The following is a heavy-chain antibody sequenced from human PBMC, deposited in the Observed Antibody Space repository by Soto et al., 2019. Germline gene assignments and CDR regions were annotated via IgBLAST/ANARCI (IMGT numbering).Heavy chain of an antibody. CDR1: GFTFSIYA. J-gene: IGHJ4*02. CDR3: ARQIVELIPSFDH. Sequence: GGSLRLSCAASGFTFSIYAMSWVRQAPGKGLEWVSTISHRSGTTYYADSVKGRFTVSRDNSKNTLYLQMNSMRADDTAVYYCARQIVELIPSFDHWGQGSLVTVSS. CDR2: ISHRSGTT. V-gene: IGHV3-23*01. D-gene: IGHD3-22*01.